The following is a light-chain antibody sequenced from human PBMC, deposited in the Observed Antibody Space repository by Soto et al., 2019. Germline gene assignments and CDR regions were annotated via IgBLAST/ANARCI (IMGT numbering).Light chain of an antibody. CDR2: GAS. Sequence: EIVMTQSPATLSVSPGERATLSCRASQSVSSNLAWYQQKPGQAPRLLIYGASTRATGIPARFSGTGSETVFTPTISGLQSEDSAVYYRQQRHNWITFGQGTRLDIK. CDR3: QQRHNWIT. CDR1: QSVSSN. V-gene: IGKV3-15*01. J-gene: IGKJ5*01.